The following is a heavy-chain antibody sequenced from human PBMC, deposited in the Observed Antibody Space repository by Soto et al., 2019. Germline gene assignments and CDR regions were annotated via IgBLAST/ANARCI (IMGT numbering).Heavy chain of an antibody. V-gene: IGHV4-59*01. Sequence: SETLSLTCRVSGGSMSEYFWSWIRQSPGKGLEWIGYIYYLGSTDYNPSLKSRVTISVDTSKRQFSLRLTSVTAADTAVYYCARDGYDGSGSPYPAYWGPGTQVTVSS. CDR3: ARDGYDGSGSPYPAY. D-gene: IGHD3-10*01. CDR1: GGSMSEYF. J-gene: IGHJ4*02. CDR2: IYYLGST.